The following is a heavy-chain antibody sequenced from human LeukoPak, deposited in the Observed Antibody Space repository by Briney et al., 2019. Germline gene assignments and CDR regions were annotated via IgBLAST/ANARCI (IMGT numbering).Heavy chain of an antibody. CDR1: GYTFTSYG. V-gene: IGHV1-18*01. CDR2: ISAYNGNT. J-gene: IGHJ4*02. Sequence: ASVEASCKASGYTFTSYGISWVRQAPGQGLERMGWISAYNGNTNYAQKLQGRVTMTTDTSTSTAYMELWSLRSDDTAVYYCARGGKKYQLLPFDYWGQGTLVTVSS. CDR3: ARGGKKYQLLPFDY. D-gene: IGHD2-2*01.